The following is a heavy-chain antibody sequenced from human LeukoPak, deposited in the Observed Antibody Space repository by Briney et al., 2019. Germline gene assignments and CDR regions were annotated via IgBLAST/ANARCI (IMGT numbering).Heavy chain of an antibody. CDR1: GYSISSGYF. Sequence: SETLSLTCTVSGYSISSGYFWGWIRQPPGKGLEWIGSIYHSGSTYYNPSLKSRVTISVDTSKNQFSLKPSSVTAADTAVYYCARFAQRFDPWGQGTLVTVSS. CDR3: ARFAQRFDP. CDR2: IYHSGST. D-gene: IGHD2-21*01. J-gene: IGHJ5*02. V-gene: IGHV4-38-2*02.